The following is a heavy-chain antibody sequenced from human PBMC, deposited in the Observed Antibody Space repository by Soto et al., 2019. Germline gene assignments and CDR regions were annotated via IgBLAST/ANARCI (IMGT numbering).Heavy chain of an antibody. CDR1: GFTFSSYA. V-gene: IGHV3-23*01. J-gene: IGHJ6*02. Sequence: GGSLRLSCAASGFTFSSYAMSWVRQAPGKGLEWVSAISGSGGSTYYADSVKGRFTISRDNSKNTLYLQMNSLRAEDTAVYYCAKGIHGFTYYYYGMDVWGQGTTVTVSS. CDR3: AKGIHGFTYYYYGMDV. CDR2: ISGSGGST.